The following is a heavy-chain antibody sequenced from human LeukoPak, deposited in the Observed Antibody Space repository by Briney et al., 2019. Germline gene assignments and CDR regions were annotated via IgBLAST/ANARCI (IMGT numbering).Heavy chain of an antibody. CDR3: ARDGYSSGREEY. V-gene: IGHV1-69*13. J-gene: IGHJ4*02. Sequence: SVKVSCKASGGTFSSYTIRWVRQAPGQGLEWMGGIIPIFGTANYAQKFQGRVTITAYESTSTAYMELSSLRSDDTAVYYCARDGYSSGREEYWGQGTLVTVSS. CDR2: IIPIFGTA. CDR1: GGTFSSYT. D-gene: IGHD6-25*01.